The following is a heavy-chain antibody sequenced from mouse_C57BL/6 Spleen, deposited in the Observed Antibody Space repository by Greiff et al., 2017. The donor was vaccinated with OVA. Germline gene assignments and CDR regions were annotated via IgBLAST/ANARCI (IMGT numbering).Heavy chain of an antibody. J-gene: IGHJ3*01. D-gene: IGHD6-1*01. CDR2: IHPNSGST. CDR3: ARGQAY. V-gene: IGHV1-64*01. Sequence: VQLQQPGAELVKPGASVKLSCKASGYTFTSYWMHWVKQRPGQGLEWIGMIHPNSGSTNYNEKFKSKATLTVEKSSSTAYMQLSSLTSEDSAGYYCARGQAYWGQGTLVTVSA. CDR1: GYTFTSYW.